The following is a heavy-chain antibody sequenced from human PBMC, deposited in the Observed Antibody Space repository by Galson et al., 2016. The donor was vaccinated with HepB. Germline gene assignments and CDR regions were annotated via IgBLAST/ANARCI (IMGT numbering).Heavy chain of an antibody. Sequence: SVKVSCKASGYTFSRLAMNWVRQAPGQGPEWMGWIHTNTGNPTYAQGFPGRFVFSLDTSVTTTYLQINDLKAEDTALYYCAIARAGGRDLFDYWGQGTLVTVSP. CDR3: AIARAGGRDLFDY. J-gene: IGHJ4*02. CDR2: IHTNTGNP. D-gene: IGHD3-10*01. CDR1: GYTFSRLA. V-gene: IGHV7-4-1*02.